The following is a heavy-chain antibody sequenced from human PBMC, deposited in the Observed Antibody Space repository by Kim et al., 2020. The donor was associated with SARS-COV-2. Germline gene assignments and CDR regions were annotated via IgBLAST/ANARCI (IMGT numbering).Heavy chain of an antibody. CDR1: GFTFDDYA. V-gene: IGHV3-43*02. J-gene: IGHJ4*02. D-gene: IGHD3-10*01. Sequence: GGSLRLSCAASGFTFDDYAMHWVRQAPGKGLEWVSLISGDGGSTYYADSVKGRFTISRDNSKNSLYLQMNSLRTEDTALYYCAKDIVQYYGSRSYYQQLFDYWGQGTLVTVSS. CDR3: AKDIVQYYGSRSYYQQLFDY. CDR2: ISGDGGST.